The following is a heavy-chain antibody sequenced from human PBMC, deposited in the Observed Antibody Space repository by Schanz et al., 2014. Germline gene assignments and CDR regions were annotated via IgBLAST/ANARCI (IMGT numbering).Heavy chain of an antibody. V-gene: IGHV4-34*01. Sequence: QVQLQQWGAGLLKPSETLSLTCAVYGGPFSGYFWSWIRQSPGKGLQWIGEIHHSGSIIYNLSLRRGVPISMDRSKNQFFLKVTSVTAADTAVYYCARHLVNAYGMDVWGQGTAVTVSS. CDR2: IHHSGSI. CDR3: ARHLVNAYGMDV. CDR1: GGPFSGYF. J-gene: IGHJ6*02. D-gene: IGHD3-3*02.